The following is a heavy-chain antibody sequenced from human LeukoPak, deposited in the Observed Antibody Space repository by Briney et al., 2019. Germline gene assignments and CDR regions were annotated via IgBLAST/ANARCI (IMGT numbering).Heavy chain of an antibody. D-gene: IGHD3-3*01. CDR2: IYYSWST. Sequence: SETLSLTCTGSGGSVSSGSYYWSWIRQPPGKGLEGIGDIYYSWSTNYNPSLKSRGTISVDTSKNQFSLKLSSVTAADTAVYYCARDSSRDYDFWSGYYYRWFDPWGQGTLVTVSS. V-gene: IGHV4-61*01. J-gene: IGHJ5*02. CDR3: ARDSSRDYDFWSGYYYRWFDP. CDR1: GGSVSSGSYY.